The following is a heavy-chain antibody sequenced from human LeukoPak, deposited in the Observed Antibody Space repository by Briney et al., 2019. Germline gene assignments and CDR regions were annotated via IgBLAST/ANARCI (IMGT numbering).Heavy chain of an antibody. D-gene: IGHD4-17*01. J-gene: IGHJ4*02. Sequence: GGSLRLSCAGSGFTVSRNYMTWARQAPGKGLEWVSVIYSGGGTYYADSVKGRFTISRDNFKNTLYLQMNSLRAEDTAVYYCAKGGSDYAFEYWGQGSLVTVSS. V-gene: IGHV3-53*01. CDR2: IYSGGGT. CDR1: GFTVSRNY. CDR3: AKGGSDYAFEY.